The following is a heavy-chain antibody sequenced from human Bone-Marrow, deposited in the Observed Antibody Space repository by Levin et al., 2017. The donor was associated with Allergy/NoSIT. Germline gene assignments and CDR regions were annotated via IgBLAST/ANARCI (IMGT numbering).Heavy chain of an antibody. V-gene: IGHV3-48*03. Sequence: GGSLRLSCAASGFSVGSSGMIWVRQTPGKGLEWISYISPGGSAIYYADSIKGRYSISKDNANNLVFLHMSRLRVEDTALYYCARVNKDFWSDLWGRGTLVTVSS. D-gene: IGHD3-3*01. CDR2: ISPGGSAI. J-gene: IGHJ5*02. CDR1: GFSVGSSG. CDR3: ARVNKDFWSDL.